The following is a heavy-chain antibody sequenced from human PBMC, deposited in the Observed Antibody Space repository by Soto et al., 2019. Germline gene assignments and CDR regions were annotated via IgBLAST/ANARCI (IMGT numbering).Heavy chain of an antibody. CDR1: GGTFSSYA. D-gene: IGHD5-18*01. CDR3: ARTDEGYSYRTNNDY. CDR2: IIPIFGTA. Sequence: QVQLVQSGAEVKKPGSSVKVSCKASGGTFSSYAISWVRQAPGQGLEWMGGIIPIFGTANFAQKFQGRVTITADESTSTAYMELSSLRSEDTAVYYCARTDEGYSYRTNNDYWGQGTLVTVSS. J-gene: IGHJ4*02. V-gene: IGHV1-69*01.